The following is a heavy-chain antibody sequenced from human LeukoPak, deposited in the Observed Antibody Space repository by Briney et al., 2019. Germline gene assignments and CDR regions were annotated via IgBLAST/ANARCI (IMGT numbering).Heavy chain of an antibody. Sequence: SETLSLTCIVSGGSVSSGSYYWSWIRQPPGKGLEWIGYIYYSGSTNYNPSLKSRVTISVDTPKNQFSLKLSSVTAADTAVYYCARVATSDAFDIWGQGTMVTVSS. V-gene: IGHV4-61*01. CDR3: ARVATSDAFDI. D-gene: IGHD5-12*01. J-gene: IGHJ3*02. CDR2: IYYSGST. CDR1: GGSVSSGSYY.